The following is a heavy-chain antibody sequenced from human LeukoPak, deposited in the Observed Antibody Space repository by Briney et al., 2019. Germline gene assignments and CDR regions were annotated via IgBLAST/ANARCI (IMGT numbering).Heavy chain of an antibody. J-gene: IGHJ4*02. CDR2: INHSGST. Sequence: SETLSLTCGVYGGTFSGYYCSWIRQPPGKGLEWVGEINHSGSTNYNPSLKSRVTISVDTSKNQFSLKLSSVTAADTAVYYCARVTYYYDSSGYYAPHYFDYWGQGTLVTVSS. CDR1: GGTFSGYY. V-gene: IGHV4-34*01. CDR3: ARVTYYYDSSGYYAPHYFDY. D-gene: IGHD3-22*01.